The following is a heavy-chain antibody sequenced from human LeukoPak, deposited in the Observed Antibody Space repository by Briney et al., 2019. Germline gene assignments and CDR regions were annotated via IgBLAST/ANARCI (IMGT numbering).Heavy chain of an antibody. CDR2: IKQDGSEE. Sequence: GGSLRLSCAASGFSFSSYWMSWVRQAPGKELEWVANIKQDGSEEYYVDSVRGRFTIPRDNAKNSLYLQMSSLRAEDTAVYYCARDSACYDYWGXGTLVTVSS. CDR3: ARDSACYDY. CDR1: GFSFSSYW. D-gene: IGHD2-15*01. V-gene: IGHV3-7*01. J-gene: IGHJ4*01.